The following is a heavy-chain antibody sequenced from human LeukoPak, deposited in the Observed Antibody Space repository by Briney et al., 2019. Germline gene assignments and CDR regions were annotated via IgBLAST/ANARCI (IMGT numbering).Heavy chain of an antibody. D-gene: IGHD3-22*01. Sequence: GASVKVSCKASGYTFTGYYMHWVRQAPGQGLEWMGWINPNSGGTNYARKFQGRVTMTRDTSISTAYMELSRLRSDDTAVYYCARGRWSSGPNWFDPWGQGTLVTVSS. CDR3: ARGRWSSGPNWFDP. V-gene: IGHV1-2*02. J-gene: IGHJ5*02. CDR1: GYTFTGYY. CDR2: INPNSGGT.